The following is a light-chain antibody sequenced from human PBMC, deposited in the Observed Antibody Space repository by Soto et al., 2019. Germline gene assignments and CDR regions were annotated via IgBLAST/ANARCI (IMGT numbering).Light chain of an antibody. CDR2: NSN. J-gene: IGLJ1*01. Sequence: QSVLSQPPSASGTPGQTVIISCSGSRSDIGSNFVNWYQHLPGTAPKLLIYNSNQRPSGVPDRFSGSKSGTSASLAISGLQSEDEADYYCAAWDDSLTGPVLGTGTKVTV. CDR1: RSDIGSNF. CDR3: AAWDDSLTGPV. V-gene: IGLV1-44*01.